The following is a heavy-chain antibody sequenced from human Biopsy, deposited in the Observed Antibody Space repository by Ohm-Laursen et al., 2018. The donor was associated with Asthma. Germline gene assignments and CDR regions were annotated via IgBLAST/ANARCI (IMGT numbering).Heavy chain of an antibody. Sequence: TLSLTCTVSGDSITSGGCCWSWIRQHPGKGLGWIGYIHHSGTSYFNPSLKSRVSFSRDTSKNQFSLRLSSVTAADTAMYYCARIPRRSGSYFVDYWGQGTLVTVSS. CDR2: IHHSGTS. CDR1: GDSITSGGCC. V-gene: IGHV4-31*03. J-gene: IGHJ4*02. D-gene: IGHD3-22*01. CDR3: ARIPRRSGSYFVDY.